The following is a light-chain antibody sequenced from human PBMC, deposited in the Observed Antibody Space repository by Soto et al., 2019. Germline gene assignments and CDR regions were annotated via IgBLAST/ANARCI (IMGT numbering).Light chain of an antibody. CDR3: SSYTSRSTPYG. CDR1: SRDVGGYNY. Sequence: QSVLTQPASVSGSPGQSITISCTGTSRDVGGYNYVSWYQQHPGKAPKLMIYEVSNRPSGVSNRFSGSKSGNTASLTISGLQAEDEADYYCSSYTSRSTPYGFGTGTKVTVL. CDR2: EVS. J-gene: IGLJ1*01. V-gene: IGLV2-14*01.